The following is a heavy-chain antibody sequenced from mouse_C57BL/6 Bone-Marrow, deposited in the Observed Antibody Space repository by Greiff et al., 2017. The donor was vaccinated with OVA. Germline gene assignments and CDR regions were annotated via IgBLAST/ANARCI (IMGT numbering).Heavy chain of an antibody. D-gene: IGHD2-3*01. CDR2: IYPGNSDT. CDR1: GYTFTSYW. Sequence: VQLQQSGTVLVRPGASVKLSCKTSGYTFTSYWMHWVKQRPGQGLEWIGAIYPGNSDTSYNQKFKGKAKLTAVTSASTAYMRLSSLTNEDSAVYYCTTPRWLLFFDYWGQGTTLTVSS. CDR3: TTPRWLLFFDY. J-gene: IGHJ2*01. V-gene: IGHV1-5*01.